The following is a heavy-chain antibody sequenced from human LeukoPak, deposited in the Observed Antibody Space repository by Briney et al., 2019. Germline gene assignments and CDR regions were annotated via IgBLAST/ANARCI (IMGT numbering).Heavy chain of an antibody. V-gene: IGHV3-48*03. Sequence: GGSLRLSCAASGFIFSSYEMNWVRQAPGKGLEWVSYIGTSDSTMYYADSVKGRFTISRDNAKNSLYLQMDSLRVEDTGIYYCARDLGTHGGYVDPWGQGTLVTVSS. D-gene: IGHD5-12*01. CDR1: GFIFSSYE. CDR2: IGTSDSTM. J-gene: IGHJ5*02. CDR3: ARDLGTHGGYVDP.